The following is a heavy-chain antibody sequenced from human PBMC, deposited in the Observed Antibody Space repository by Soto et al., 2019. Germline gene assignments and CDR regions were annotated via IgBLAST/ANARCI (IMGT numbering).Heavy chain of an antibody. CDR2: ISYDGSNK. CDR3: AKDVVVVAAFGFGGPDY. CDR1: GFTFSSYG. J-gene: IGHJ4*02. V-gene: IGHV3-30*18. D-gene: IGHD2-15*01. Sequence: QVQLVESGGGVVQPGRSLRLSCAASGFTFSSYGMHWVRQAPGKGLEWVAVISYDGSNKYYADYVKGRFTISRDNSKNTLHLQMNNRRAEDTAVYYCAKDVVVVAAFGFGGPDYWGQGTLVTVSS.